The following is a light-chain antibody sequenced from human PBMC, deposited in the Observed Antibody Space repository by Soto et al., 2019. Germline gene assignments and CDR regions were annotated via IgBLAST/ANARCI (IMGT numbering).Light chain of an antibody. V-gene: IGKV1-27*01. CDR2: AAS. CDR3: QKYNTAPRT. J-gene: IGKJ1*01. CDR1: QGISNY. Sequence: DIQMTQSPSSLSASVGDTVTITCRASQGISNYLACYQQKPGQVPNLLIYAASTLQSGIPSRFSGSGSGTDFTLTISSLRPEDVATYDCQKYNTAPRTFGQGTKVDI.